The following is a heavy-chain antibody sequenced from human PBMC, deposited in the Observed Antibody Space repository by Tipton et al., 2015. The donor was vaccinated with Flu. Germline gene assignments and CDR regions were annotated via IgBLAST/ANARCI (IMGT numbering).Heavy chain of an antibody. J-gene: IGHJ3*02. D-gene: IGHD3-10*01. CDR2: IYYSGST. CDR3: VTNLITMVRGVITTDDAFDI. V-gene: IGHV4-39*07. Sequence: LRLSCTVSGGSISSSNYYWGWIRQPPGKGLEWIGTIYYSGSTYYNPSLKSRVTISVDTSKNPFSLKLSSVTAADTAVYYCVTNLITMVRGVITTDDAFDIWGQGTMVTVSS. CDR1: GGSISSSNYY.